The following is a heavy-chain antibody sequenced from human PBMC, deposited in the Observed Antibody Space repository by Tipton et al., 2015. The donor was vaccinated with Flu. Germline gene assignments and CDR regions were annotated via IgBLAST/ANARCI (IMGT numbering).Heavy chain of an antibody. CDR1: GFTFNKSP. Sequence: GSLRLSCEASGFTFNKSPMSWVRQSPGKGLEWVSGISASGGSPYYADAVKGRFTISRDNFKNTVYLQMNRLRVEDTAVYYCAKSEMTTVISFLYFFDYWGQGSLVTVSS. V-gene: IGHV3-23*01. CDR2: ISASGGSP. CDR3: AKSEMTTVISFLYFFDY. J-gene: IGHJ4*02. D-gene: IGHD5-24*01.